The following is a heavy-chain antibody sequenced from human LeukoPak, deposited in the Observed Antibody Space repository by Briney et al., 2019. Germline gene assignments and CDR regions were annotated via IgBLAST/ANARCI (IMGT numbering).Heavy chain of an antibody. V-gene: IGHV3-74*01. D-gene: IGHD5-18*01. CDR1: GFTLSSNW. CDR2: IDSDGSST. Sequence: PGGSLRLSCAASGFTLSSNWMHWVRQAPGKGLVWVSRIDSDGSSTSYADSVKGRFTISRDNSKNTLYLQMNSLRAEDTAVYYCARETRRPSLDTNAFDIWGQGTMVTVSS. CDR3: ARETRRPSLDTNAFDI. J-gene: IGHJ3*02.